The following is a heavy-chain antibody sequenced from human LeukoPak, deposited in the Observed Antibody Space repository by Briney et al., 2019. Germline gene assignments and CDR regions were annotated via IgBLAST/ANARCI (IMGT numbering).Heavy chain of an antibody. V-gene: IGHV3-23*01. CDR2: ISGSGGST. J-gene: IGHJ4*02. Sequence: GGSLRLSCAASGFTFTRYAMSWVRQAPGKGLEWVSVISGSGGSTYYADSVKGRFTISRDNSKNTLLLQMNSPRAEDTAIYYCAKDRSGYNSGTYFDYWGQGTLVTVSS. CDR3: AKDRSGYNSGTYFDY. D-gene: IGHD1-26*01. CDR1: GFTFTRYA.